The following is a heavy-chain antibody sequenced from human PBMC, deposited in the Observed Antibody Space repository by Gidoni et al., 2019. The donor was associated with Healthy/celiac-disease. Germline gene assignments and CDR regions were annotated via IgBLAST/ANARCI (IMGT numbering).Heavy chain of an antibody. D-gene: IGHD5-12*01. Sequence: EVQLVEPGGGLVQSGGSLILSCAASGFTFRSYDMHWVLHATGKGLEWVSAIGTAGDTDYPGSVKGRFTISRENAKNCLYLQMNSLRAGDTAVYYCARAPYSGYDLAYFDYWGQGTLVTVSS. CDR3: ARAPYSGYDLAYFDY. CDR1: GFTFRSYD. V-gene: IGHV3-13*01. CDR2: IGTAGDT. J-gene: IGHJ4*02.